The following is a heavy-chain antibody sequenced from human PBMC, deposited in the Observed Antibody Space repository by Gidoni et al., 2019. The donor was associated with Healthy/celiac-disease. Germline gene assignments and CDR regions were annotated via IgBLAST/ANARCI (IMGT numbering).Heavy chain of an antibody. D-gene: IGHD3-10*01. J-gene: IGHJ3*02. CDR1: GESFSGYY. CDR3: ARITMVRGVIINSRSAFDI. CDR2: INHSGST. V-gene: IGHV4-34*01. Sequence: QVQLQQWGAGRLKPSETLSLTCAVYGESFSGYYWSWIRQPPGKGLEWIGEINHSGSTNYNPSLKSRVTISVDTSKNQFSLKLSSVTAADTAVYYCARITMVRGVIINSRSAFDIWGQGTMVTVSS.